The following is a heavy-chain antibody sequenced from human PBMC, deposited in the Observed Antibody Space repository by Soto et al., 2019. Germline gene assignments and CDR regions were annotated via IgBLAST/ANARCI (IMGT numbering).Heavy chain of an antibody. Sequence: QVTLKESGPVLVKPTETLTLTCTVSGFPLSHARMGVSWIRQPPGKALEWLAHILSNDEKSYNTSLKSRLTIPQDTSKSQVVLTMTNMDPVDTATYYCARIRCSGGTCSSTYYYYYGMDVWGQGTTVTVSS. CDR1: GFPLSHARMG. D-gene: IGHD2-15*01. CDR2: ILSNDEK. V-gene: IGHV2-26*01. CDR3: ARIRCSGGTCSSTYYYYYGMDV. J-gene: IGHJ6*02.